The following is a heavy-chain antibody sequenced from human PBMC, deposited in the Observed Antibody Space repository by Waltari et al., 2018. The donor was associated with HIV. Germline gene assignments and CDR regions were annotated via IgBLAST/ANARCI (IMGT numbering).Heavy chain of an antibody. Sequence: GESGGGLVQPGGSLRLSCAASEFTFSNYWMHWVRQAPGKGLMWVSRINGDGSSTTYADSVKGRFTISRDNAKNTLYLQMNSLRVEDTAVYYCARDARYCTGGICYFTFWGQGTLVTVSS. CDR3: ARDARYCTGGICYFTF. D-gene: IGHD2-8*02. J-gene: IGHJ4*02. V-gene: IGHV3-74*01. CDR2: INGDGSST. CDR1: EFTFSNYW.